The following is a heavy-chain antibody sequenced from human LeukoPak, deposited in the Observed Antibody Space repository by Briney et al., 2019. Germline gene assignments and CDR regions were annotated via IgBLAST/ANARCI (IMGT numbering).Heavy chain of an antibody. J-gene: IGHJ4*02. CDR2: ISDSGST. D-gene: IGHD6-13*01. CDR1: GGSISSSY. V-gene: IGHV4-59*01. Sequence: SETLSLTCTVTGGSISSSYWSWIRQPPGKGLEWIGYISDSGSTNYNPSLKSRVTISVDTSKNQLFLKLRSVTTADTAVYYCATNSSWFDYWGQGTLVTVSS. CDR3: ATNSSWFDY.